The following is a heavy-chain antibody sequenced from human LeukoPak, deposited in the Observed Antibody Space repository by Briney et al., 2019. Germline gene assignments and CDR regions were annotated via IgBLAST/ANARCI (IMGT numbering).Heavy chain of an antibody. J-gene: IGHJ4*02. CDR1: GGSFSGYY. CDR2: TYYTGSA. D-gene: IGHD5-24*01. CDR3: ARDRDGYAYSFDY. Sequence: SETLSLTCAVYGGSFSGYYWSWIRQSPRKGLEWIGNTYYTGSAYYRPSLQSRVSISVDTSKKEFSLKLTSVTAADTAVYYCARDRDGYAYSFDYWGQGTLVTVSS. V-gene: IGHV4-34*01.